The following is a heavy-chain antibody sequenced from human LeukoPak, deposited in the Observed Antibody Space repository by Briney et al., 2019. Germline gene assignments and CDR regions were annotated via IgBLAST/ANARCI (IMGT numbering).Heavy chain of an antibody. J-gene: IGHJ6*02. V-gene: IGHV1-18*01. Sequence: ASVKVSCKASGHTFTSYGISWVRQAPGQGLEWMGWISAYNDNTNYAQKLQGRVTMTTDTSTSTAYMELRSLRSDDTAVYYCARVWGSGWPLYYYYYGMDVWGQGTTVTVSS. CDR3: ARVWGSGWPLYYYYYGMDV. CDR1: GHTFTSYG. CDR2: ISAYNDNT. D-gene: IGHD6-19*01.